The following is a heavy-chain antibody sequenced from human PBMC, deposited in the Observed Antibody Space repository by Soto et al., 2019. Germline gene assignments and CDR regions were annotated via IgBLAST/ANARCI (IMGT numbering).Heavy chain of an antibody. V-gene: IGHV3-21*01. D-gene: IGHD5-18*01. CDR3: ARDTATGPPYYYYYGMDV. Sequence: WWSLRISCAASGVTVRSYIMNGVRKAPGKGLEWVSSISSSSSYIYYADSVKGRFTISRDNAKNSLYLQMNSLRAEDTAVYYCARDTATGPPYYYYYGMDVWGQGTTVTVSS. CDR1: GVTVRSYI. J-gene: IGHJ6*02. CDR2: ISSSSSYI.